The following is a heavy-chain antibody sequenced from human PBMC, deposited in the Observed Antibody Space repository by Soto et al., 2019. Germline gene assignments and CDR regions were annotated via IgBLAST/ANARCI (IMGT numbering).Heavy chain of an antibody. J-gene: IGHJ3*02. CDR1: GYSFTSYW. CDR2: IYPGDSDT. V-gene: IGHV5-51*01. D-gene: IGHD3-22*01. Sequence: GESLKISCKGSGYSFTSYWIGWVRQMPGKGLEWMGIIYPGDSDTRYSPSFQGQVTISADKSISTAYLQWSSLKASDTAMYYCARGPDYYDSRGYAFDSWGQGTMVNV. CDR3: ARGPDYYDSRGYAFDS.